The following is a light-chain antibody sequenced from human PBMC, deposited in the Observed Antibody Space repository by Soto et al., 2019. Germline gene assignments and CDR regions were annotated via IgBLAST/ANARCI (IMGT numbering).Light chain of an antibody. CDR3: QHYDDVLVT. CDR2: DAS. CDR1: QDISVY. J-gene: IGKJ4*01. Sequence: DIQLTQSPSSLSASVGETVTDTCQASQDISVYLNWYQEKPGKAPTLLIYDASNLKTGVPSRFSGLGSGTHFTLTISNLQPEDIATHFCQHYDDVLVTFGGGTKVEI. V-gene: IGKV1-33*01.